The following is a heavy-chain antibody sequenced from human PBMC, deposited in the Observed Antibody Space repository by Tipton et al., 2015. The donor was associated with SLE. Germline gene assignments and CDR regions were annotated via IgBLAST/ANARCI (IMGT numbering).Heavy chain of an antibody. J-gene: IGHJ4*02. CDR2: ISGSGGST. CDR3: ANRGVYDSSGYSYYFDY. CDR1: GFTFDDYDFGDYA. Sequence: GSLRLSCAASGFTFDDYDFGDYAMHWVRRAPGKGLEWVSAISGSGGSTYYADSVKGRLTISRDNSKNTLYLQMNSLRAEDTAVYYCANRGVYDSSGYSYYFDYWGQGTLVTVSS. V-gene: IGHV3-23*01. D-gene: IGHD3-22*01.